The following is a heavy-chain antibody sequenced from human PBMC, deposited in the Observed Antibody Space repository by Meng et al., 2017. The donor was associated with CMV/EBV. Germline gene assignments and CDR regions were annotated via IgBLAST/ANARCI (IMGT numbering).Heavy chain of an antibody. CDR1: GYTLTELS. J-gene: IGHJ4*02. Sequence: QVPRGQLGAEVEKPWASVEVSCKGYGYTLTELSMHWVRQAPGKGLEWMGGFDPEDGETIYEQKFQGRVTMTEDTSTDTAYMELSSLRSEDTAVYYCATEIFGGWYSFDYWGQGTLVTVSS. D-gene: IGHD6-19*01. V-gene: IGHV1-24*01. CDR3: ATEIFGGWYSFDY. CDR2: FDPEDGET.